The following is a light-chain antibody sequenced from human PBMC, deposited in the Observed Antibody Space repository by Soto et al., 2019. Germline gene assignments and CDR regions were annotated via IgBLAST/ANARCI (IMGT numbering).Light chain of an antibody. Sequence: ALTQPASVSGSPGLSITISCTGTSSDVGGYNYVSWYQQHPGKAPKLMIYEVSNRPSGVSNRFSGSKSGNTASLTISGLQAEDEADYYCSSYTSRSTLIFGGGTQRPS. CDR2: EVS. J-gene: IGLJ2*01. CDR3: SSYTSRSTLI. V-gene: IGLV2-14*01. CDR1: SSDVGGYNY.